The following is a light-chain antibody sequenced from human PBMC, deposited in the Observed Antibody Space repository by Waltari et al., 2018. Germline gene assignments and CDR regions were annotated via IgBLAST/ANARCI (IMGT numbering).Light chain of an antibody. Sequence: QSVLTQPPSASGTPGQRVTISCSGSNSNNGSNYVYWYQQLPGTAPKLLIYRNNQRPSGVPDRFSGSKSGTSASLAISGLRSEDEADYYCAAWDDSLSGNVFGSGTKVTVL. V-gene: IGLV1-47*01. CDR3: AAWDDSLSGNV. CDR2: RNN. CDR1: NSNNGSNY. J-gene: IGLJ6*01.